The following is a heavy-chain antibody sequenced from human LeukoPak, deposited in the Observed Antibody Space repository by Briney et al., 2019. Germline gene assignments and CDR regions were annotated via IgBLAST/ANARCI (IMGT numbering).Heavy chain of an antibody. CDR3: ARSTYYYDSSGYYYKAEYFQH. Sequence: ASVKVSCKASGYTFPSYGLSWVRQAPGQGLEWMGWISDYNGNTNYAQKLQGRVTMTTDTSTSTAYMELRSLRSDDTAVYYCARSTYYYDSSGYYYKAEYFQHWGQGTLVTVSS. V-gene: IGHV1-18*01. CDR2: ISDYNGNT. J-gene: IGHJ1*01. CDR1: GYTFPSYG. D-gene: IGHD3-22*01.